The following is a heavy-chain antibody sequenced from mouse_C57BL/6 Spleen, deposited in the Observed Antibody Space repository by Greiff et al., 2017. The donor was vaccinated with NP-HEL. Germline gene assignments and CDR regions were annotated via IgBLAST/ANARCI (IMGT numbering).Heavy chain of an antibody. V-gene: IGHV1-59*01. CDR2: IDPSDSYT. Sequence: VKLQQPGAELVRPGTSVKLSCKASGYTFTSYWMHWVKQRPGQGLEWIGVIDPSDSYTNYNQKFKGKATLTVDTSSSTAYMQLSSLTSEDSAVYYCASPYYYGSSPAWFAYWGQGTLVTVSA. J-gene: IGHJ3*01. D-gene: IGHD1-1*01. CDR3: ASPYYYGSSPAWFAY. CDR1: GYTFTSYW.